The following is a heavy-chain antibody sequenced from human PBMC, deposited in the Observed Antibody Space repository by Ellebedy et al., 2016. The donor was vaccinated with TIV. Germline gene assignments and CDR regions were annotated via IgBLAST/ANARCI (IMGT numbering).Heavy chain of an antibody. CDR3: ARDRDTIFYGMDV. CDR2: IIPIFGTA. CDR1: GGTFSSYA. Sequence: SVKVSXXASGGTFSSYAISWVRQAPGQGLEWMEGIIPIFGTANYAQKFQGRVTITADESTSTAYMELSSLRSEDTAVYYCARDRDTIFYGMDVWGQGTTVTVSS. J-gene: IGHJ6*02. D-gene: IGHD3-3*01. V-gene: IGHV1-69*13.